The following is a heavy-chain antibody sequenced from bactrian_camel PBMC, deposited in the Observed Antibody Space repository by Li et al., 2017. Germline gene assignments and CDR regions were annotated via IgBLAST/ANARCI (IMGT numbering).Heavy chain of an antibody. Sequence: HVQLVESGGDSVQAGGSLRLSCGVSRGTVSITWMGWFRQAPGKEREGVAIIYRGSGSTDYSDSTKGRFTISQGDAKKSVYLQMNSLKPEDTGMYYCAVDSACTNAHQSLGADFRYWGQGTQVTVS. CDR2: IYRGSGST. V-gene: IGHV3S53*01. CDR1: RGTVSITW. J-gene: IGHJ6*01. CDR3: AVDSACTNAHQSLGADFRY. D-gene: IGHD2*01.